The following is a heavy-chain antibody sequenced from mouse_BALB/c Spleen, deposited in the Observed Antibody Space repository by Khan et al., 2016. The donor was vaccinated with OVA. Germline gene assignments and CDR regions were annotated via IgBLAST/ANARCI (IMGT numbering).Heavy chain of an antibody. CDR3: ARGGKFAY. CDR2: ISTYYGDV. D-gene: IGHD1-1*02. J-gene: IGHJ3*01. V-gene: IGHV1S137*01. CDR1: GYTFTDYA. Sequence: QVRLQQSGAELVRPGVSVKISCKGSGYTFTDYAMHWVKQSHAKSLEWIGVISTYYGDVDYSQKFKGTATMTVDRYSSTAYMELARLTSEDAAIYYCARGGKFAYWGQGTLVTVSA.